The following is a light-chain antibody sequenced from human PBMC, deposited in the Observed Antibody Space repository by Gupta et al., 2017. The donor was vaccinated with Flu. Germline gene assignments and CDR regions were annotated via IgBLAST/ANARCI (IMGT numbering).Light chain of an antibody. J-gene: IGLJ3*02. CDR2: RSD. V-gene: IGLV1-44*01. Sequence: QSVVTQTPSVSGTPGQRVTISCSGSSSNIGSNTVNWYQHLPGSAPKLLMCRSDQRPSGVPDRFSGSKSGTSASLAISGLQSEDVADYYCGVWDDSLNGRVFGGGTKLTVL. CDR3: GVWDDSLNGRV. CDR1: SSNIGSNT.